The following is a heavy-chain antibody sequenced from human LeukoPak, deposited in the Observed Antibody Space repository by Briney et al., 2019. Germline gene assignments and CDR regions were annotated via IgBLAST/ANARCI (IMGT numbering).Heavy chain of an antibody. Sequence: SETLSLTCTVSGGSISSYYWSWIRQPPGKGLEWIGYIYYSGSTNYNPSLKSRVTISVDTSKNQFSLKLSSVTAADTAVYYCARDSYYGSGSYHWGQGTLVTVSS. J-gene: IGHJ4*02. V-gene: IGHV4-59*01. CDR1: GGSISSYY. CDR3: ARDSYYGSGSYH. D-gene: IGHD3-10*01. CDR2: IYYSGST.